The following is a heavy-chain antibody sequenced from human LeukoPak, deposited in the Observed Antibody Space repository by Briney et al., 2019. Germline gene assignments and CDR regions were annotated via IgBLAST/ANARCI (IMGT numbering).Heavy chain of an antibody. V-gene: IGHV4-59*01. CDR3: ARDKTSNTAMVAGAFDI. CDR2: IYYSGGT. J-gene: IGHJ3*02. CDR1: GGSISSYY. D-gene: IGHD5-18*01. Sequence: SETLSLTSTVSGGSISSYYWSWIRHPPGEGLEWMGYIYYSGGTNYTPSPKSRVTISVDTSKNQFSLKLSSVTAADTAVYYCARDKTSNTAMVAGAFDIWGQGTMVTVSS.